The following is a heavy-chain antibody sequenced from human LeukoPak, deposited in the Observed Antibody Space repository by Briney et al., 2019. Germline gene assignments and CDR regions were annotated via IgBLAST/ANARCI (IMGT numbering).Heavy chain of an antibody. V-gene: IGHV3-7*01. J-gene: IGHJ4*02. D-gene: IGHD3-10*01. CDR1: GFIFSSYW. CDR3: ARGDLWLGH. CDR2: IKSDGSEE. Sequence: GGSLRLSCATSGFIFSSYWMCWVRQAPGKGLEWVANIKSDGSEEYYGDSVKGRFTISRDNAKNSLYLQMNSLRVEDAAVYYCARGDLWLGHWGQGSLVTVSS.